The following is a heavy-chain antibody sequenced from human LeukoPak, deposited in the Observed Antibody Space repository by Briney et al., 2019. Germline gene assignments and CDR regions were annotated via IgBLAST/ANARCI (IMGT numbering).Heavy chain of an antibody. CDR3: ARAFPVAGTGGLDY. CDR2: IWYDGSNK. Sequence: GGSLRLSCAASGFTFSSYGMHWVRQAPGKGLEWVAVIWYDGSNKYYADSVKGRFTISRDNPKNTLYLQMNSLRAEDTAVHHCARAFPVAGTGGLDYWGQGTLVTVSS. J-gene: IGHJ4*02. D-gene: IGHD6-19*01. CDR1: GFTFSSYG. V-gene: IGHV3-33*01.